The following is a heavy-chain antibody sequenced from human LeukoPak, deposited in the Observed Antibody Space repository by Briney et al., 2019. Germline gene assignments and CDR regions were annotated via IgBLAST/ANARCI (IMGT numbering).Heavy chain of an antibody. Sequence: ASVKVSCKVSGYTLTELSMHWVRQAPGKGLEWMGGFYPEDGETIYAQKCQGRVTMTEDTSTDTAYMELSSLRSEDTAVYYCATDRITATDPFRPLAHYYGMDVWGQGTTVTVSS. CDR2: FYPEDGET. CDR3: ATDRITATDPFRPLAHYYGMDV. CDR1: GYTLTELS. D-gene: IGHD5-18*01. V-gene: IGHV1-24*01. J-gene: IGHJ6*02.